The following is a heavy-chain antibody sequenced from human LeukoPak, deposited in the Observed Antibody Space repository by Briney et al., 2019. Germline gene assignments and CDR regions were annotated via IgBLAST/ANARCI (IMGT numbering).Heavy chain of an antibody. CDR2: IYYSGST. J-gene: IGHJ4*02. CDR3: ARAPAPAAFSESYFDY. D-gene: IGHD2-2*01. V-gene: IGHV4-59*08. Sequence: SETLSLTCTVSGGSISSYYWSWIRQPPGKGLEWIGYIYYSGSTYYNPSLKSRVTISVDTSKNQFSLKLSSVTAADTAVYYCARAPAPAAFSESYFDYWGQGTLVTVSS. CDR1: GGSISSYY.